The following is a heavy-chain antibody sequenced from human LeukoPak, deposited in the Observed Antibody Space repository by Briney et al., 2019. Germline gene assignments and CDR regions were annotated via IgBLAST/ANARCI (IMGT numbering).Heavy chain of an antibody. CDR2: IYYSGST. D-gene: IGHD3-16*01. CDR1: GGSISSYY. Sequence: SETLSLTCSVSGGSISSYYWSWIRRPPGKGLEWIGYIYYSGSTNYNPSLKSRVTISVDTSKNQFSLKLSSVTAADTAVYYCARDPWGSLYSDAFDIWGQGTMVTVSS. CDR3: ARDPWGSLYSDAFDI. J-gene: IGHJ3*02. V-gene: IGHV4-59*01.